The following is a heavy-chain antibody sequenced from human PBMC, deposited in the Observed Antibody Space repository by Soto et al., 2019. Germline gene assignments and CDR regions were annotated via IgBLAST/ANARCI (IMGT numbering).Heavy chain of an antibody. CDR3: ARAALVVVTATGYFQH. Sequence: SVKVSCKASGGTFSSYAISWVRQAPGQGLEWMGGIIPIFGTANYAQKFQGRVTITADKSTSTAYMELSSLRSEDTAVYYCARAALVVVTATGYFQHWGQGTLVTVSS. V-gene: IGHV1-69*06. CDR1: GGTFSSYA. D-gene: IGHD2-21*02. CDR2: IIPIFGTA. J-gene: IGHJ1*01.